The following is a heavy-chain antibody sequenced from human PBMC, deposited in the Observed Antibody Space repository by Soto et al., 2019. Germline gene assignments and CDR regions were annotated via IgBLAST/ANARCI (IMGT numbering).Heavy chain of an antibody. D-gene: IGHD3-9*01. CDR1: GFTFSSYA. CDR2: ISGSGGST. Sequence: GGSLRLSCAASGFTFSSYAMSWVRQAPGKGLEWVSAISGSGGSTYYADSVKGRFTISRDNSKKTLYLQMNSLRAEDTAVYYCAKDPRPPWLFPASDAFDVWGQGTMVTVSS. CDR3: AKDPRPPWLFPASDAFDV. V-gene: IGHV3-23*01. J-gene: IGHJ3*01.